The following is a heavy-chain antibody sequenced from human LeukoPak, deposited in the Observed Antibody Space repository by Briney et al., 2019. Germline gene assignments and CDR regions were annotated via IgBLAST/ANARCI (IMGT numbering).Heavy chain of an antibody. CDR2: INPSGGST. J-gene: IGHJ4*02. D-gene: IGHD3-10*01. CDR3: AILWFGELPSFDY. CDR1: GYTFTSYY. V-gene: IGHV1-46*01. Sequence: GASVTVSCKASGYTFTSYYMHWVRQAPGQGLEWMGIINPSGGSTSYAQKFQGRVTMTRDTSTSTVYMELSSLRSEDTAVYYCAILWFGELPSFDYWGQGTLVTVSS.